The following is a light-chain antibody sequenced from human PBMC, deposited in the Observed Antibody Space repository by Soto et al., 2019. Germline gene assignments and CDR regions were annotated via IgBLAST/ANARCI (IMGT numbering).Light chain of an antibody. CDR2: GAS. CDR3: QHYNTWPFT. CDR1: QGVSSN. Sequence: EIVMTQSPATLSVSPGERATLSCRASQGVSSNLAWYQQKPGQAPRLLIYGASTRATGIPARFSGSGSGTEFTLTINSLQSEDVAIYYCQHYNTWPFTFGPGTKVDI. J-gene: IGKJ3*01. V-gene: IGKV3D-15*01.